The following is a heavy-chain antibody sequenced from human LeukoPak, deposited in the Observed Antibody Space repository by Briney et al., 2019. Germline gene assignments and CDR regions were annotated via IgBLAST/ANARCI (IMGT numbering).Heavy chain of an antibody. CDR1: GYTFTSYA. CDR2: INAGNGNT. CDR3: ARSNMVRGVISFDP. V-gene: IGHV1-3*01. J-gene: IGHJ5*02. D-gene: IGHD3-10*01. Sequence: ASVKVSCKASGYTFTSYAMHWVRQAPGQRLEWMGGINAGNGNTKYSQKVQGRVTITRDTSASTAYMELSSLRSEDTAVYYCARSNMVRGVISFDPWGQGTLVTVSS.